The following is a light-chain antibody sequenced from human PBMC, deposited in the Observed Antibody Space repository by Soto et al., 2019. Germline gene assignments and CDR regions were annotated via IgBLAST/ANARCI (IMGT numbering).Light chain of an antibody. CDR1: ESVSNA. V-gene: IGKV3-11*01. J-gene: IGKJ4*01. Sequence: ETVLTQSPATLSLSPGERATLSFMASESVSNALAWYQHKPGQAPRLLIYNASNRATGIPARFSGSGSGTDFTLTISSLEPEDFAVYFCQHRAGWPPALTFGGGTTV. CDR3: QHRAGWPPALT. CDR2: NAS.